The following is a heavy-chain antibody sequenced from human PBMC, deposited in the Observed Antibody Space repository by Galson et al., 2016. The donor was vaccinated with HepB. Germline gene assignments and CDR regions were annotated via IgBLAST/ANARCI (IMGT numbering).Heavy chain of an antibody. CDR1: GVSISSSNW. CDR2: IYHGGYA. CDR3: LRDGPGTAFGGYFDL. J-gene: IGHJ2*01. D-gene: IGHD2-21*02. Sequence: SETLSLTCAVSGVSISSSNWWSWVRQPPGKGLEWIGEIYHGGYANYNPSLKSRVTFSVDKSKNQSSLRLSSVTAADTAVYYCLRDGPGTAFGGYFDLWGRGTLVIVSS. V-gene: IGHV4-4*02.